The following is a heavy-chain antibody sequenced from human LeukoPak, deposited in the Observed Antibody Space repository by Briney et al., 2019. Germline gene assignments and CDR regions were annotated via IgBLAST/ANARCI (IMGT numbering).Heavy chain of an antibody. CDR1: GVSISSYY. D-gene: IGHD3-9*01. V-gene: IGHV4-59*12. CDR3: ARSFSTFDWLLYDY. CDR2: IYYSGST. Sequence: SETLSLACTVSGVSISSYYWSWIRQPPGKGLEWIGYIYYSGSTNYNPSLKSRVTISVDTSKNHFSLKLSSVTAADTAVYYCARSFSTFDWLLYDYWGQGTLVTVSS. J-gene: IGHJ4*02.